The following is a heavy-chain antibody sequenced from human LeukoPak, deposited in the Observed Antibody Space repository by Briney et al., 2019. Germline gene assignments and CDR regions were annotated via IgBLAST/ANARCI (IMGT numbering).Heavy chain of an antibody. CDR2: INHSGST. D-gene: IGHD6-13*01. CDR1: GGSFSGYY. CDR3: AREGAAAGDY. V-gene: IGHV4-34*01. J-gene: IGHJ4*02. Sequence: SSETLSLTCAVYGGSFSGYYWSWIRQPPGKGLEWIGEINHSGSTNYNPSLKGRVTISVDTSKNQFSLKLSSVTAADTAAYYCAREGAAAGDYWGQGTLVTVSS.